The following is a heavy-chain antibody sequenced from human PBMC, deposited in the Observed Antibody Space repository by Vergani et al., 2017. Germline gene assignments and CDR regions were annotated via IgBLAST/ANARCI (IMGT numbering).Heavy chain of an antibody. CDR3: AKARDPKCKGGNCYSYYYGWDL. J-gene: IGHJ6*04. CDR2: ISSSGGNT. Sequence: EVQLLESGGGLVQPGGSLRLSCGASGFPFSSYAMTWVRQAPGKGLEWVSAISSSGGNTFYTDSVKGRFTISRDNSKDTLYLQMNSLRVEDTAIYYCAKARDPKCKGGNCYSYYYGWDLWGEGTTVTVSS. V-gene: IGHV3-23*01. CDR1: GFPFSSYA. D-gene: IGHD4-23*01.